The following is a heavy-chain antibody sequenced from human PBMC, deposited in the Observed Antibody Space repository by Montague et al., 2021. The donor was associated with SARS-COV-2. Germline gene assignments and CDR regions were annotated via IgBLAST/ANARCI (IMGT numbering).Heavy chain of an antibody. J-gene: IGHJ3*02. CDR2: VYYSGST. V-gene: IGHV4-39*01. D-gene: IGHD3-22*01. Sequence: SETLSLTCTVSGGSISSSSYYWGWISQPPGKGLEWIGSVYYSGSTYYNPSLKSRVTISVDTSKNQFSLKLSSVTAADTAVYYCARFPTSYYYDSKAAPATPDAFDIWGQGTMVTVSS. CDR3: ARFPTSYYYDSKAAPATPDAFDI. CDR1: GGSISSSSYY.